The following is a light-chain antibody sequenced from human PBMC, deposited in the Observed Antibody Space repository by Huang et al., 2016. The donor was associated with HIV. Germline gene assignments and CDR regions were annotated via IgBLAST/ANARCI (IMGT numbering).Light chain of an antibody. J-gene: IGKJ3*01. V-gene: IGKV3-15*01. CDR1: QGIGNN. Sequence: EIVMTQSPATLSVSPGDRATLSCRASQGIGNNLAGYQQKPGHPPRLLIYGASTGATDIPARFSGSGSGTEFTLTISSLQSEDSAIYLCQQYNDWPRITFGPGTKVDLK. CDR2: GAS. CDR3: QQYNDWPRIT.